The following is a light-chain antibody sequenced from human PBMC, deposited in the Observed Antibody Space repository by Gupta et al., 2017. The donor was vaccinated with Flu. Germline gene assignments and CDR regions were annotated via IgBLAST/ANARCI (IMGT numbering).Light chain of an antibody. V-gene: IGKV2-30*01. Sequence: ATPRPAASISRMTSQCLVYRDRNSYLNWFQQRPVQSPRRLIYPVSSRQCGVPDRFSGSGSGTDFTLKMSRVEAEDVGVYYCILTERWPWAFRPWTKVEIK. J-gene: IGKJ1*01. CDR3: ILTERWPWA. CDR1: QCLVYRDRNSY. CDR2: PVS.